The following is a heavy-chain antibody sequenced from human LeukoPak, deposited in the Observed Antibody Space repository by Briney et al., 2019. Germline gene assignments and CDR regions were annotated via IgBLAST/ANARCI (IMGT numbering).Heavy chain of an antibody. V-gene: IGHV3-30*02. D-gene: IGHD3-3*01. CDR3: AKDWVRVLIRSGGY. CDR1: GFKFSDSG. CDR2: IRYDGTNK. Sequence: GGSPRLSCEASGFKFSDSGMNWVRQALGKGLEWVAFIRYDGTNKHYADSVKGRFSIFRDNSKNILYLQMNSLTTEDTGVYYCAKDWVRVLIRSGGYWGHGTLVTVSS. J-gene: IGHJ4*01.